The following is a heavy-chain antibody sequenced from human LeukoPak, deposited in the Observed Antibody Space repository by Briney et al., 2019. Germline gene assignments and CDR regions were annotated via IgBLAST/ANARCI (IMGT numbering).Heavy chain of an antibody. CDR3: ATSNDAKIAPFDH. V-gene: IGHV4-4*09. Sequence: SETLSLTCTVSGVSMSAYQWSWVRQSPEKGLEWIGCINTKGETSYNPSLKSRVTTSVDTSKSQFSLRLTSVTAADAAVYYCATSNDAKIAPFDHWGQGAPVTVSS. J-gene: IGHJ4*02. CDR2: INTKGET. CDR1: GVSMSAYQ. D-gene: IGHD2-21*01.